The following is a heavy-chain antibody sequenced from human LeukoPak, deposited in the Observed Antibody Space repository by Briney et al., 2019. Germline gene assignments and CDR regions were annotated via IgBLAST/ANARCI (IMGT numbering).Heavy chain of an antibody. V-gene: IGHV1-18*01. D-gene: IGHD1-26*01. Sequence: ASVKVSCKASGYTFTNYGISWARQAPGQGLEWMGWISVYNGNTKYAQKLQDRVTMTTDIYTTTAYMELRSLRSDDTAVYYCARDEYSGSYSYGMDVWGQGTTVTVSS. CDR2: ISVYNGNT. CDR1: GYTFTNYG. CDR3: ARDEYSGSYSYGMDV. J-gene: IGHJ6*02.